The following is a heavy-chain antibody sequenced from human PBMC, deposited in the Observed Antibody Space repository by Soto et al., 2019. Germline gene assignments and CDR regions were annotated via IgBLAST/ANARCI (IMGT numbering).Heavy chain of an antibody. J-gene: IGHJ4*02. Sequence: QITLKESGPTLVKPTQTLTLTCTVSGFSLITTGVAVGWIRQPPGKALEWLTLIYWDDDKRYSPSLKSRLTITKDTSKNQLVLTRTNMDPVDTATYYCAHRLASPYYYDSRGSSFDYWGQGTLVTVSS. CDR1: GFSLITTGVA. V-gene: IGHV2-5*02. D-gene: IGHD3-22*01. CDR3: AHRLASPYYYDSRGSSFDY. CDR2: IYWDDDK.